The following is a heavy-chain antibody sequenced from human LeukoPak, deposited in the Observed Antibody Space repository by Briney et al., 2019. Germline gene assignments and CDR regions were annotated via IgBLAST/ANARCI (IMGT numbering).Heavy chain of an antibody. CDR3: ASSSFDACAI. V-gene: IGHV5-51*01. CDR1: GYSLASYW. CDR2: IYPGDSDS. J-gene: IGHJ3*02. D-gene: IGHD6-19*01. Sequence: GESLKISCKGSGYSLASYWIGWVRQMPGKGLEWMGIIYPGDSDSKYSPSFQGQVTISADKSISTAYLQWNSLKASDTAMYYCASSSFDACAIRGQGTMVTVSS.